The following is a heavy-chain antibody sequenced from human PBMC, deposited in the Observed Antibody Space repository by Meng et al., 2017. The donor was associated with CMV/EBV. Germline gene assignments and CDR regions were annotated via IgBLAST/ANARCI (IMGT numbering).Heavy chain of an antibody. CDR3: ARAYQRPYGMDV. V-gene: IGHV4-38-2*02. CDR1: GYSITSGYY. CDR2: MYQNGNT. D-gene: IGHD5-24*01. J-gene: IGHJ6*02. Sequence: SETLSLTCIVSGYSITSGYYWGWVRQPPGKGLEWIGSMYQNGNTYHNPSLKSRVTISIDTSKNQFSLKLSSVTAADTAVYYCARAYQRPYGMDVWGQGTTVTVSS.